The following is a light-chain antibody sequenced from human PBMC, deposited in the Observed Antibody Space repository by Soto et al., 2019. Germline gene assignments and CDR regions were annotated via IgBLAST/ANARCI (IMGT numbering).Light chain of an antibody. V-gene: IGKV1-17*01. J-gene: IGKJ2*01. CDR3: LKHNSYPYT. Sequence: DIQMTQSPSSLSASVGDRVTITCRASQDIGNALGWFQLKPGRAPKRLIYGASTLQSGVPLRFSGLRSGTEFTLTISSLQPEDFATYYCLKHNSYPYTFGQGTKLEIK. CDR1: QDIGNA. CDR2: GAS.